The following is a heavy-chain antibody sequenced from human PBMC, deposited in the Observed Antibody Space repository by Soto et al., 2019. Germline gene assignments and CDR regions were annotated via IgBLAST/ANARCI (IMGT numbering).Heavy chain of an antibody. Sequence: GGSLRLSCAASGFTFSSYWMTWVRQAPGKGLEWVANINLDGSEKYFVDSVKGRFTISRDNAKTSLYLQMNSLRAEDTAVYYCARSRLYSSGWYRSYGMDVWGQGTTVTVSS. J-gene: IGHJ6*02. D-gene: IGHD6-19*01. CDR1: GFTFSSYW. CDR2: INLDGSEK. V-gene: IGHV3-7*01. CDR3: ARSRLYSSGWYRSYGMDV.